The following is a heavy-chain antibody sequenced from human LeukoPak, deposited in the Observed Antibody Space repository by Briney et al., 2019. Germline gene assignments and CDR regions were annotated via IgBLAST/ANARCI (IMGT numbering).Heavy chain of an antibody. CDR3: ARAAYCSSTSCYYSHDSYFDY. D-gene: IGHD2-2*01. V-gene: IGHV4-31*03. J-gene: IGHJ4*02. CDR1: GGSISSGGYY. CDR2: IYYSGSA. Sequence: PSETLSLTCTVSGGSISSGGYYWSWIRQHPGTGLEWIGYIYYSGSAYYNPSLKSRVTISVDTSENQFSLKLSSVTAADTAVYYCARAAYCSSTSCYYSHDSYFDYWGQGTPVTVSS.